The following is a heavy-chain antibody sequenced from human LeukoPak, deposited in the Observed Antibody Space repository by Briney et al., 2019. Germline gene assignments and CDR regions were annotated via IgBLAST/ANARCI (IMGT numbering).Heavy chain of an antibody. Sequence: SVKVSCKASGGTFSSYAISWVRQAPGQGLEWMGGIIPIFGTANYAQKFQGRVTITTDESTSTAYMELSSLRSEDTAVYYCARGILGILDRGWFDPWGQGTLDTASS. CDR2: IIPIFGTA. V-gene: IGHV1-69*05. CDR1: GGTFSSYA. J-gene: IGHJ5*02. CDR3: ARGILGILDRGWFDP. D-gene: IGHD1-1*01.